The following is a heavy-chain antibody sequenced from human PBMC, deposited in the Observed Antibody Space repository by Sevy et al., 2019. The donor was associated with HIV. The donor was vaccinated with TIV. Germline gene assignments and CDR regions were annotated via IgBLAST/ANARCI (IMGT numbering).Heavy chain of an antibody. CDR2: ISTGTDHI. J-gene: IGHJ4*02. CDR1: GYTFPAFS. V-gene: IGHV3-21*05. Sequence: GGSLRLSCTASGYTFPAFSFNWVRQAPGKGLEWLSYISTGTDHIYYADSAKGRFTISRDDAKNSVYLEMKSLRDQDTALYDRVRRGVDAYNVYFDLWGQGTLVTVSS. D-gene: IGHD3-10*01. CDR3: VRRGVDAYNVYFDL.